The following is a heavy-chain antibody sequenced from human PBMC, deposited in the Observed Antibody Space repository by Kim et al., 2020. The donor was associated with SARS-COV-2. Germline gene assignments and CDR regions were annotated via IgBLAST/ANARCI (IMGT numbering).Heavy chain of an antibody. Sequence: SETLSLTCTVSGGSISSYYWSWIRQPPGKGLEWIGYIYYSGSTNYNPSLKSRVTISVDTSKNQFSLKLSSLTAADTAVYYCARARATVTTDLYGMDVWGQGTTVTVSS. D-gene: IGHD4-17*01. CDR2: IYYSGST. J-gene: IGHJ6*02. CDR3: ARARATVTTDLYGMDV. V-gene: IGHV4-59*01. CDR1: GGSISSYY.